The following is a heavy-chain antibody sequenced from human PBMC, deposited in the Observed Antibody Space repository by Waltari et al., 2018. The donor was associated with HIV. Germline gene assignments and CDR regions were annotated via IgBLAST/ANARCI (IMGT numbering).Heavy chain of an antibody. D-gene: IGHD6-19*01. Sequence: QVQLVQSGAEVKKPGASVKVSCKASGYTFTDYYLHWVRQAPGQGLAWMGWINPKSGGTKYAQKFQGRVTMTTDTSISTAYMEVRMLISDDTAVYFCAGSHSSGWYVWFDPWGQGTLVTVS. CDR1: GYTFTDYY. J-gene: IGHJ5*02. V-gene: IGHV1-2*02. CDR2: INPKSGGT. CDR3: AGSHSSGWYVWFDP.